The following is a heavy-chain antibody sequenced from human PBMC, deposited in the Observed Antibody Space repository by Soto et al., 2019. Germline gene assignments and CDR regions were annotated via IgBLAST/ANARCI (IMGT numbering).Heavy chain of an antibody. CDR2: IYYSGNT. D-gene: IGHD2-2*01. CDR1: GGSISSSGYY. V-gene: IGHV4-31*03. Sequence: QVQLQEAGPGLVKPSQTLSLTCTVSGGSISSSGYYWSWIRQHPGKGLEWIGYIYYSGNTHYNPSLRSRVIMSLITSKNQYSLKLNSVSAADTAVYYCARVRCCSTSCLRLEYWGQGTLVTVSS. CDR3: ARVRCCSTSCLRLEY. J-gene: IGHJ4*02.